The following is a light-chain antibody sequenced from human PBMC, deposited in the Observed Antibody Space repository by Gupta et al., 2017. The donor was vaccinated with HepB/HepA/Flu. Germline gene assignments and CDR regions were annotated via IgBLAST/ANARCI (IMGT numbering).Light chain of an antibody. Sequence: QSVLTQPPSVSGAPGPRVTISCTVSSSTIGAGHDVHWYQQIPGTAPNLLIYDNINRPSGVPDRFSGSKSGTSASLAITVLQAEDEADYYCQSYDSNLSGVVVFGGGTKLTVL. CDR1: SSTIGAGHD. CDR3: QSYDSNLSGVVV. J-gene: IGLJ2*01. V-gene: IGLV1-40*01. CDR2: DNI.